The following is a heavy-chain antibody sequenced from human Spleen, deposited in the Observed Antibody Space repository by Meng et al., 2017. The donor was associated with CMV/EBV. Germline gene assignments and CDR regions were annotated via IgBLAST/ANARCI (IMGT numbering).Heavy chain of an antibody. Sequence: WVRQAPGKGLEWLSSISSSSSYIYHADSMKGRFTVSRDNAENSVYLQMNSLRAEDTAVYYCARDLAPQSDYYDSSGYYYLPKGFDYWGQGTLVTVSS. D-gene: IGHD3-22*01. V-gene: IGHV3-21*01. CDR3: ARDLAPQSDYYDSSGYYYLPKGFDY. J-gene: IGHJ4*02. CDR2: ISSSSSYI.